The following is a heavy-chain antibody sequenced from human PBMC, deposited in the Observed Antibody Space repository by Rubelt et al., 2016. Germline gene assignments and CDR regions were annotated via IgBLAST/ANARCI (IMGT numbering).Heavy chain of an antibody. CDR2: IYNSGST. J-gene: IGHJ4*02. V-gene: IGHV4-34*01. Sequence: QVQLQQWGAGLLKPSETLSLTCAVYGGSFSGYYWSWIRQPPGKGLEWIGYIYNSGSTNYNPSLKSRVTISVDTAKNQLSLKLGAVTAADTAVYYCARGHSSSWTNFDYWGQGTLVTVSS. D-gene: IGHD6-13*01. CDR1: GGSFSGYY. CDR3: ARGHSSSWTNFDY.